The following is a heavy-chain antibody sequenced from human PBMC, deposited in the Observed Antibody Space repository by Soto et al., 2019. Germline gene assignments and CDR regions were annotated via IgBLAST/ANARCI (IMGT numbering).Heavy chain of an antibody. Sequence: SETLSLTCTVSGGAINTNNYYWGWVRQAPGKGLEWIGSVFYDGTTYYSPSLKSRVTISLATSRTQFSLKLNSVTAADTAVYYCARLVVVSPAANVWGQGTLVTVSS. V-gene: IGHV4-39*01. J-gene: IGHJ4*02. CDR3: ARLVVVSPAANV. D-gene: IGHD2-2*01. CDR1: GGAINTNNYY. CDR2: VFYDGTT.